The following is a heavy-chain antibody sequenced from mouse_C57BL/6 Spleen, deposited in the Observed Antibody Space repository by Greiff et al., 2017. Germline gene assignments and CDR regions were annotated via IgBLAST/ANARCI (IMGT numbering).Heavy chain of an antibody. CDR2: IDPSDSAT. CDR1: GYTFTSYW. J-gene: IGHJ2*01. V-gene: IGHV1-52*01. Sequence: VQLQQPGAELVRPGSSVTLSCKASGYTFTSYWMHWVKQRPIQGLEWIGNIDPSDSATHYNQKFKDKATLTGDKSSSTAYMQLSSLTSEDSAVYYCAREGLGRPFDYWGQGTTLTVSS. CDR3: AREGLGRPFDY. D-gene: IGHD3-3*01.